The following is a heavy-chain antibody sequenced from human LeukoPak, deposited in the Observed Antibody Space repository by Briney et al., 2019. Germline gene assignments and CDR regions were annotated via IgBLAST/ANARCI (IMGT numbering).Heavy chain of an antibody. V-gene: IGHV4-31*03. CDR1: GGSISSGGYY. D-gene: IGHD4-17*01. CDR3: ARLNYGDYVPWFDP. J-gene: IGHJ5*02. CDR2: IYYSGST. Sequence: PSETLSLTCTVSGGSISSGGYYWSWIRQHPGKGLEWIGYIYYSGSTYYNPSLKSRVTISVDTSKNQFSLKLSSVTAADTAVYCCARLNYGDYVPWFDPWGQGTLVTVSS.